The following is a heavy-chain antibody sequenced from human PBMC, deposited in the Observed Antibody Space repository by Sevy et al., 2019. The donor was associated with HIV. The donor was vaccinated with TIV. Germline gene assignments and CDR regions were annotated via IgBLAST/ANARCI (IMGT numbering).Heavy chain of an antibody. Sequence: SETLSLTCTVSGGSISSGGYYWSWIRQHPGKGLEWIGYIYYSGSTYYNPSLKSRVTISVDTSKNQFSLKLSSVTAAVTAVYYCARAGDYYGSGSYYNSDYYYGMDVWGQGTTVTVSS. CDR2: IYYSGST. D-gene: IGHD3-10*01. V-gene: IGHV4-31*03. CDR1: GGSISSGGYY. J-gene: IGHJ6*02. CDR3: ARAGDYYGSGSYYNSDYYYGMDV.